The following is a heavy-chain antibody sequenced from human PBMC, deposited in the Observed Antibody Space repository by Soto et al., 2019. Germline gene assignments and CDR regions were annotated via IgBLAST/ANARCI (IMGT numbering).Heavy chain of an antibody. CDR1: GGSISSGGYY. CDR2: IYYSGST. D-gene: IGHD4-17*01. J-gene: IGHJ5*02. Sequence: PSETLSLTCTVSGGSISSGGYYWSWIRQHPGKGLEWIGYIYYSGSTYYNPSLKSRVTISVDTSKNQFSLKLSSVTAADTAVYYCASEVHDYGDYRLRANWFDPWGQGTLVTVSS. V-gene: IGHV4-31*03. CDR3: ASEVHDYGDYRLRANWFDP.